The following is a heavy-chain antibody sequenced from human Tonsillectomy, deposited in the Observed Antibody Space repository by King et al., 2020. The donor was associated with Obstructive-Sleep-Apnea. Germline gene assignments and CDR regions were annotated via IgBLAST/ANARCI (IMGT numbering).Heavy chain of an antibody. D-gene: IGHD3-10*01. J-gene: IGHJ6*02. CDR3: ARLSPYLLRGYGMDV. CDR2: IYPSGST. V-gene: IGHV4-30-4*07. Sequence: QLQESGPGLVKPSQTLSLTCAVSGGSISSGGYSWSWIRQPPGKGLEWIGYIYPSGSTHKNPSLKGQVTISVETSKNQFSLKVSSVTAADTAVYYCARLSPYLLRGYGMDVWGQGTTVTVSS. CDR1: GGSISSGGYS.